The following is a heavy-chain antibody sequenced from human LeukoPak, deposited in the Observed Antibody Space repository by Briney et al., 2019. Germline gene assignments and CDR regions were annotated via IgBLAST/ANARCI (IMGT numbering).Heavy chain of an antibody. V-gene: IGHV1-18*01. J-gene: IGHJ6*02. Sequence: ASVTVSCKAAGYTFTSYGISWVRQAPGQGLEWMGWISDYNGNTNYAQKLQGRVTMTTDTSTSTAYMELRSLRSDDTAVYYCARDRVVPFSDYYYGMDVWGQGTTVTVSS. D-gene: IGHD2-2*01. CDR2: ISDYNGNT. CDR1: GYTFTSYG. CDR3: ARDRVVPFSDYYYGMDV.